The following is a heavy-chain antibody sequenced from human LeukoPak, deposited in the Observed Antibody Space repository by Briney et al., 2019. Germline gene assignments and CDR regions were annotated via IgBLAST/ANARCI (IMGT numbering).Heavy chain of an antibody. V-gene: IGHV3-23*01. J-gene: IGHJ4*02. D-gene: IGHD1-26*01. CDR3: AKRGAEVGATVAPGDY. CDR2: LSGSAGST. CDR1: GFTFSSYA. Sequence: PGGSPRLSCAASGFTFSSYAMSWVRQAPGKGLEWVSALSGSAGSTYYADSVTGRFTISRDNSKNTLYLQMNSLRAEDTAVYYCAKRGAEVGATVAPGDYWGQGTLVTVSS.